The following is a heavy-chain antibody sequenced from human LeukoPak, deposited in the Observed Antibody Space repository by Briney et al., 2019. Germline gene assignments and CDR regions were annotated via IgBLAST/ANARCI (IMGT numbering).Heavy chain of an antibody. CDR3: ARISSHDDGDSSDF. V-gene: IGHV1-69*04. CDR2: ITPILGIV. Sequence: SVKVSCKASGGTFGSYGLSWVRQAPGQGLVWMGRITPILGIVNYAQNFQGGVTITADMSTTTAYMGLSRLTSEDTAVYYCARISSHDDGDSSDFWGQGTLVTVSS. J-gene: IGHJ4*02. CDR1: GGTFGSYG. D-gene: IGHD4-17*01.